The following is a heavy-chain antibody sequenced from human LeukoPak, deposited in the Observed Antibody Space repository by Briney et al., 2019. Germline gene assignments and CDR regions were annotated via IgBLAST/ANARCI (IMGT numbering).Heavy chain of an antibody. J-gene: IGHJ4*02. Sequence: GGSLRLSCAASGFTFSSYAMSWVRQAPGKGLEWVSAISGSGGSTYYADSVKGRFTISRDNSKNTLYLQMNSLRAEDTAVYYCARDTHGYYPRKSFDYWGQGTLVTVSS. CDR3: ARDTHGYYPRKSFDY. CDR2: ISGSGGST. D-gene: IGHD1-26*01. CDR1: GFTFSSYA. V-gene: IGHV3-23*01.